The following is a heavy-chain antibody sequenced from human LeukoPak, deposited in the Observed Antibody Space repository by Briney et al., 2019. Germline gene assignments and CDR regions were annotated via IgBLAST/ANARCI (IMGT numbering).Heavy chain of an antibody. CDR3: TTGLEPLGANTSAY. J-gene: IGHJ4*02. CDR1: GYIQLPF. Sequence: PGGSLRLSCAPSGYIQLPFDAIGARQAPGKGLEWVSVLYSDGNTKYADSVQGRFTISRDNSKNTLYLEMNSLSPDDTAIYFCTTGLEPLGANTSAYWGQGILVTVSS. CDR2: LYSDGNT. D-gene: IGHD4/OR15-4a*01. V-gene: IGHV3-53*01.